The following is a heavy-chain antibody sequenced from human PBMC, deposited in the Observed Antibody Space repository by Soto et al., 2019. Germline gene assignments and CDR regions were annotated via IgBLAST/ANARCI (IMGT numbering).Heavy chain of an antibody. D-gene: IGHD6-6*01. CDR2: IGTAGDT. V-gene: IGHV3-13*01. Sequence: GGSLRLSCAASGFTFSSYDMHWFRQATGKGLEWVSAIGTAGDTYYPGSVKGRFTISRENAKNSLYLQMNSLRAGDTAVYYCARGIAARPFDPWGQGTLVTVSS. CDR1: GFTFSSYD. J-gene: IGHJ5*02. CDR3: ARGIAARPFDP.